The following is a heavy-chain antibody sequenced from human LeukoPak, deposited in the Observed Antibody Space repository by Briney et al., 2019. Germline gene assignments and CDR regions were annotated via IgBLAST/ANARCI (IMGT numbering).Heavy chain of an antibody. CDR2: IKQDGSET. CDR1: GFTLSNYW. V-gene: IGHV3-7*01. J-gene: IGHJ4*02. CDR3: ARDFWGAYRVDYFDY. D-gene: IGHD3-3*01. Sequence: PGGSLRLSCAASGFTLSNYWMSGVRRAPGEGLEWVANIKQDGSETYYVDSVRGRFTISRDNAKKSLYLQMNSLRAEDTAVYYCARDFWGAYRVDYFDYWGQGTLVTVSS.